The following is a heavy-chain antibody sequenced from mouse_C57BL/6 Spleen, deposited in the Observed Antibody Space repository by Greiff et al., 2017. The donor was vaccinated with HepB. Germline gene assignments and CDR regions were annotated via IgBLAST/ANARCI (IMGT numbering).Heavy chain of an antibody. CDR2: IYPRSGNT. CDR3: ALYYDGFAY. D-gene: IGHD1-1*01. V-gene: IGHV1-81*01. J-gene: IGHJ3*01. CDR1: GYTFTSYG. Sequence: VQLQQSGAELARPGASVKLSCKASGYTFTSYGISWVKQRTGQGLEWIGEIYPRSGNTYYNEKFKGKATLTADKSSSSAYMELRSLTSEDSAVYFCALYYDGFAYWGQGTLVTVAA.